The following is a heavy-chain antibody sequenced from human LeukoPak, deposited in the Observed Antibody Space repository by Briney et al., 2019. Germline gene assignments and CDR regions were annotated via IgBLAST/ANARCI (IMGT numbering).Heavy chain of an antibody. CDR2: ISGSGGST. D-gene: IGHD6-13*01. CDR1: GFTFSNYA. V-gene: IGHV3-23*01. Sequence: GGSLRLSCAASGFTFSNYAMTWVRQAPGKGLEWVSVISGSGGSTYYADSVKGRFTISRDNSKNTLYLQMNSLRAEDTAVYYCAKEGYSTLGSAFDIWGQGTMVTVSS. CDR3: AKEGYSTLGSAFDI. J-gene: IGHJ3*02.